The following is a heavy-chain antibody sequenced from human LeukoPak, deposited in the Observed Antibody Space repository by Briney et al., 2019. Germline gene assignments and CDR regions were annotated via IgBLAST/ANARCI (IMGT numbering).Heavy chain of an antibody. D-gene: IGHD3-10*01. CDR1: GGSISSGSYY. CDR2: IYTSGST. CDR3: ARDLLWFGELENYYYGMDV. Sequence: SETLSLTCTVPGGSISSGSYYWSWIRQPAGKGLEWIGRIYTSGSTNYNPSLKSRVTISVDTSKNQFSLKLSSVTAADTAVYYCARDLLWFGELENYYYGMDVWGQGTTVTVSS. J-gene: IGHJ6*02. V-gene: IGHV4-61*02.